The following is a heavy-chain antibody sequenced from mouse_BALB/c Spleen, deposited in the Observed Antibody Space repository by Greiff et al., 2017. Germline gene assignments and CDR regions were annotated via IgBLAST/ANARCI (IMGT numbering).Heavy chain of an antibody. CDR1: GFTFSSFG. D-gene: IGHD1-1*01. CDR2: ISSGSSTI. V-gene: IGHV5-17*02. Sequence: EVMLVESGGGLVQPGGSRKLSCAASGFTFSSFGMHWVRQAPEKGLEWVAYISSGSSTIYYADTVKGRFTISRDNPKNTLFLQMTSLRSEDTAMYYCARSIYGSPAMDYWGQGTSVTVSS. CDR3: ARSIYGSPAMDY. J-gene: IGHJ4*01.